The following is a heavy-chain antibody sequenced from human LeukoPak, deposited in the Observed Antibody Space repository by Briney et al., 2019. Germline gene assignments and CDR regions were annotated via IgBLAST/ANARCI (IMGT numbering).Heavy chain of an antibody. J-gene: IGHJ5*02. CDR2: IYSAGAT. V-gene: IGHV3-53*01. Sequence: GWSLRLSCAASGFTFSDNYMTWVRQAPGKGLEWVSSIYSAGATHYAESVKGRFTISRDNSKNTLYLQMNSLRAEDTAVYYCAKSGCSSTSCYSILSGWLDPWGQGTLVTVSS. CDR1: GFTFSDNY. CDR3: AKSGCSSTSCYSILSGWLDP. D-gene: IGHD2-2*02.